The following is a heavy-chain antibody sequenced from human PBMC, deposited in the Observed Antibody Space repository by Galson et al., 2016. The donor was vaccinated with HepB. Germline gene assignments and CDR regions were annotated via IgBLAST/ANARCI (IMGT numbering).Heavy chain of an antibody. CDR2: IHYVGSA. Sequence: SETLSLTCTVSGGPIYSYYWTWLRQPPGKGLQWMGYIHYVGSAKYSPSYNPSPRRRVTISVDPSKSQFALTVKSLTAVDTAMYYCARGTDAPWHYFDSWGQGTLVTVSS. V-gene: IGHV4-59*01. CDR3: ARGTDAPWHYFDS. J-gene: IGHJ4*02. D-gene: IGHD1-1*01. CDR1: GGPIYSYY.